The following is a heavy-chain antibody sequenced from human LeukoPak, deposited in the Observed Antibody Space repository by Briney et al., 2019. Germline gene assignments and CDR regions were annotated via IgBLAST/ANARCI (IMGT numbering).Heavy chain of an antibody. Sequence: SQTLSLTCTVSGGSINSGSYFWSWIRQPAGKGLEWIGRIYPSGSTDYNPSLKSRVTISVDLSKNQFSLKLSSVTAADTAVYYCARDYYDSSGPYFDYWGQGTLVTVSS. CDR1: GGSINSGSYF. CDR2: IYPSGST. V-gene: IGHV4-61*02. J-gene: IGHJ4*02. CDR3: ARDYYDSSGPYFDY. D-gene: IGHD3-22*01.